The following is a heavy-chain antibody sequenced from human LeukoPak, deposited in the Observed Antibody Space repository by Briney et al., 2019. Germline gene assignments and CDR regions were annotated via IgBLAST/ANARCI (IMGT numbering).Heavy chain of an antibody. CDR2: ISSTSTYI. V-gene: IGHV3-21*01. Sequence: GGSLRLSCAASGFTFRSYSMYWVRQAPGKGLEWVSSISSTSTYIYYADSVKGRFTISRDNAKNSLYLQMNSLRAEDTAVYYCARDSGVFCSGGNCYHNSFGSWGQGTLVTVSS. J-gene: IGHJ4*02. CDR1: GFTFRSYS. CDR3: ARDSGVFCSGGNCYHNSFGS. D-gene: IGHD2-15*01.